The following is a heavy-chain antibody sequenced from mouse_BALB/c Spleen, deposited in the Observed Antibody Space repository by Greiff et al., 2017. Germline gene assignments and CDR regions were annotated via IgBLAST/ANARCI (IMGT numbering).Heavy chain of an antibody. CDR2: ISYSGST. V-gene: IGHV3-2*02. CDR3: ARSVVTLYYYAMDY. Sequence: VQLKESGPGLVKPSQSLSLTCTVTGYSITSDYAWNWIRQFPGNKLEWMGYISYSGSTSYNPSLKSRISITRDTSKNQFFLQLNSVTTEDTATYYCARSVVTLYYYAMDYWGQGTSVTVSS. J-gene: IGHJ4*01. D-gene: IGHD1-1*01. CDR1: GYSITSDYA.